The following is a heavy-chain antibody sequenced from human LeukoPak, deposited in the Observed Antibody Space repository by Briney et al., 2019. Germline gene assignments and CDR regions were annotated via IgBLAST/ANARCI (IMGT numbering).Heavy chain of an antibody. D-gene: IGHD3-10*01. CDR3: AKLLMAMVRGVDIDC. V-gene: IGHV3-23*01. CDR2: ISGSGGTT. Sequence: AGGSLRLSCAASGFTFSSYAMSWVRQAPGKGLECVSVISGSGGTTYYADSVKGRFTISRDNSKNTLYLQMNSLRAEDTAVYYCAKLLMAMVRGVDIDCWGQGTLVTVSS. CDR1: GFTFSSYA. J-gene: IGHJ4*02.